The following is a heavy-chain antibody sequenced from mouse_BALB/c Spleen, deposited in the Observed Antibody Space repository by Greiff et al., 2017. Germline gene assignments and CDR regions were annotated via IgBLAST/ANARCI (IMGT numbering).Heavy chain of an antibody. Sequence: VQLQQPGAELVKPGASVKRSCKASGYTFTSYWMHWVKQRPGQGLEWIGEINPSNGRTNYNEKFKSKATLTVDKSSSTAYMQLSSLTSEDSAVYYCARSYGNSFAYWGQGTLVTVSA. CDR1: GYTFTSYW. CDR3: ARSYGNSFAY. D-gene: IGHD2-1*01. J-gene: IGHJ3*01. CDR2: INPSNGRT. V-gene: IGHV1S81*02.